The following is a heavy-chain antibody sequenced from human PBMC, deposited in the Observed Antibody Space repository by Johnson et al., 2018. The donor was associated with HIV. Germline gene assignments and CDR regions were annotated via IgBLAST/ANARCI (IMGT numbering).Heavy chain of an antibody. J-gene: IGHJ3*02. CDR2: IRYDGSSK. V-gene: IGHV3-30*02. Sequence: QLVESGGGLIQPGGSLRLSCAASGFTVSSNYMSWVRQAPGKGLEWVSFIRYDGSSKYFADSVKGRFTISRDNSKNTLYLQMNSLRAEDTAVYYCAREAPYSGSYANAFDIWGQGTMVTVSS. CDR3: AREAPYSGSYANAFDI. CDR1: GFTVSSNY. D-gene: IGHD1-26*01.